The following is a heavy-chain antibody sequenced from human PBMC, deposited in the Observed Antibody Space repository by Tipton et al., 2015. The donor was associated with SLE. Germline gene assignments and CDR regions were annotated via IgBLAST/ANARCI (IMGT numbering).Heavy chain of an antibody. CDR3: ARLVTKRAWFDP. V-gene: IGHV4-39*07. Sequence: TLSLTCTVSGGSISSSSYYWGWIRQPPGKGLEWIGEINHSGSTNYNPSLKSRVTISVDTSKNQFSLNLSSVTAADTAVYYCARLVTKRAWFDPWGQGTLVTVSS. CDR2: INHSGST. J-gene: IGHJ5*02. D-gene: IGHD6-13*01. CDR1: GGSISSSSYY.